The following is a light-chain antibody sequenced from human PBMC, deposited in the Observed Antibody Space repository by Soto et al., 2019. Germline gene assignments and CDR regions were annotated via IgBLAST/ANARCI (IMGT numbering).Light chain of an antibody. CDR1: QSVSSSY. Sequence: EIVLSQSPGTLSLSPGERATLSRRASQSVSSSYLAWYQQKLGQPPGVLIFGASTRATGVPARFSGSGSGTEFTLTISSLQPDDFATYYCQQYNSYWTFGQGTKVDIK. V-gene: IGKV3-20*01. CDR3: QQYNSYWT. CDR2: GAS. J-gene: IGKJ1*01.